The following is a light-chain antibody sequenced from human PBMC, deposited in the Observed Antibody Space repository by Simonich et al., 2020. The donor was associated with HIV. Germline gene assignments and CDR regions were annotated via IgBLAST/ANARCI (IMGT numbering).Light chain of an antibody. CDR1: SSDVGGYKF. CDR2: DVS. V-gene: IGLV2-14*03. J-gene: IGLJ2*01. Sequence: QSALTQPASVSGSPGQSITISCTGTSSDVGGYKFVSWYQQHPGKAPKLMIYDVSTRPSGVSYRFSGSKSGNTASLTISGLQPEDEADYYCSSYTINKTFVFGGGTKLTVL. CDR3: SSYTINKTFV.